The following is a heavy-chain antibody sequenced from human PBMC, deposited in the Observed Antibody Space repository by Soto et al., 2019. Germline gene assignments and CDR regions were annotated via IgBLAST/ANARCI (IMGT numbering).Heavy chain of an antibody. J-gene: IGHJ2*01. D-gene: IGHD2-2*01. Sequence: QLQESGPGLVKPSQTLSLTCTVSGGSVSIGGYYWSWIRQPPGKGLEWIGYIYYSEATNYNLSLKSRVTISVDTSKNQFSLKVTSVTAADTAVYYCARVESTSYFDFWGRGTLVTVSS. V-gene: IGHV4-31*03. CDR2: IYYSEAT. CDR3: ARVESTSYFDF. CDR1: GGSVSIGGYY.